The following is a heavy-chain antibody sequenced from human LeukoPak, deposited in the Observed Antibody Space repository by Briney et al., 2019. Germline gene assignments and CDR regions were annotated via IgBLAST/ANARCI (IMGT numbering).Heavy chain of an antibody. V-gene: IGHV4-59*08. CDR2: IHYTGGT. D-gene: IGHD2-15*01. CDR3: ARWASESGAYHLES. J-gene: IGHJ4*02. Sequence: SETLSLTCTVSGGSISSYYWSWIRQPPGKGLEWIGHIHYTGGTSYNPSLKSRIAISVDMSKNQFSLKLNSMTATDTAVYYCARWASESGAYHLESWGQGILVTVSS. CDR1: GGSISSYY.